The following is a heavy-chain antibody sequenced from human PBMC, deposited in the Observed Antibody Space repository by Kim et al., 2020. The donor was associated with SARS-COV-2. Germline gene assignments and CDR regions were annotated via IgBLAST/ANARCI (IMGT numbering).Heavy chain of an antibody. Sequence: SETQSLTCAVYGGSFSGYYWSWIRQPPGKGLEWIGEVNHSGSTNYNPSLKSRVTISADTSENQFSLRLSSVTAADTAVYFCATWHFDSSVSKTHYWGQGALVTVSS. CDR2: VNHSGST. V-gene: IGHV4-34*01. D-gene: IGHD3-22*01. J-gene: IGHJ4*02. CDR1: GGSFSGYY. CDR3: ATWHFDSSVSKTHY.